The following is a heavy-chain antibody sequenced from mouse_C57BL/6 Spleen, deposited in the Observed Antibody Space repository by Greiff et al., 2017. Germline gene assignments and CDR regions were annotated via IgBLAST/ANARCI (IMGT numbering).Heavy chain of an antibody. J-gene: IGHJ3*01. CDR2: IDPETGGT. Sequence: VQLQQSGAELVRPGASVTLSCKASGYTFTDYEMHWVKQTPVHGLEWIGAIDPETGGTAYNQKFKGKAILTADKSSSTAYMELRSLTSEDSAVYYCTRGEGIPAGLFAYWGQGALVTVSA. CDR3: TRGEGIPAGLFAY. D-gene: IGHD3-2*02. CDR1: GYTFTDYE. V-gene: IGHV1-15*01.